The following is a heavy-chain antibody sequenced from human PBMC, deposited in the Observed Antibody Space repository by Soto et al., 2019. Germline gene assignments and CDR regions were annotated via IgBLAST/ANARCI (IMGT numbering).Heavy chain of an antibody. CDR1: GGSISSGDYY. D-gene: IGHD6-6*01. V-gene: IGHV4-30-4*01. J-gene: IGHJ3*02. CDR3: AREVGEVDYSSSSDAFDI. Sequence: QVQLQESGPGLVEPSQTLSLTCSVSGGSISSGDYYWSWIRQPPGKGLEWIAYIYYSGIIYYNPSLKSRVTMSRDTSKNQFFLNLDSVTAADTAVYYCAREVGEVDYSSSSDAFDIWGQGTMVTVSS. CDR2: IYYSGII.